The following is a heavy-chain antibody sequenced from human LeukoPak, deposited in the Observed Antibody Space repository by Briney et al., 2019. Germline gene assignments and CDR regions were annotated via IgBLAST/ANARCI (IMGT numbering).Heavy chain of an antibody. CDR1: GGSISSYY. CDR3: ARGVGITMVRGALAAYYGMDV. Sequence: SETLSLTCTVSGGSISSYYWSWIRQPPGKGLEWIGEINHSGSTNYNPSLKSRVTISVDTSKNQFSLKLSSVTAADTAVYYCARGVGITMVRGALAAYYGMDVWGQGTTVTVSS. J-gene: IGHJ6*02. CDR2: INHSGST. D-gene: IGHD3-10*01. V-gene: IGHV4-34*01.